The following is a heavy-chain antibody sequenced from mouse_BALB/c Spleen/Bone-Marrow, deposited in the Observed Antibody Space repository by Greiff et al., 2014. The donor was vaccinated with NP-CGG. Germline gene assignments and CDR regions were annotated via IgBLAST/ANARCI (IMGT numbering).Heavy chain of an antibody. CDR1: GYTFTSYV. CDR2: INPYNDGT. Sequence: VQLKESGPELVKPGASVKMSCKTSGYTFTSYVMHWVKQKPGQGLEWIGYINPYNDGTKYNEKFKGKATLTSDKSSSTAYMELSSLTSEDSAVYYCARWASSMDYWGQGTSVTVSS. D-gene: IGHD6-1*01. J-gene: IGHJ4*01. CDR3: ARWASSMDY. V-gene: IGHV1-14*01.